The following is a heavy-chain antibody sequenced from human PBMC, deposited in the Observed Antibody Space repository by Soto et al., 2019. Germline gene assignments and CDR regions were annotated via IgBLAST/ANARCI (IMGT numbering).Heavy chain of an antibody. D-gene: IGHD6-13*01. V-gene: IGHV3-74*01. Sequence: GGSLRLSCAASGFTFSSYWMHWVRQAPGKGLVWVSRINSDGSSTSYADSVKGRFTISRDNAKNTLYLQMNSLRAEDTAVYYCARDSIVPIAAAVSWFDPWGQGTLVTVSS. CDR1: GFTFSSYW. CDR2: INSDGSST. J-gene: IGHJ5*02. CDR3: ARDSIVPIAAAVSWFDP.